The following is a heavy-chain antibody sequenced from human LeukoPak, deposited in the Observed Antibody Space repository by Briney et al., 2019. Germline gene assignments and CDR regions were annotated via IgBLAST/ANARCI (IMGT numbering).Heavy chain of an antibody. V-gene: IGHV3-23*01. D-gene: IGHD6-6*01. CDR3: AKAREYSSWVLLDY. J-gene: IGHJ4*02. CDR1: GFTFSSYA. Sequence: AGGSLRLSCAASGFTFSSYAMSWVRQAPGKGLEWVSAISGSGGSTYYADSVKGRFTISRDNSKNTLYLQMNSLRAEDTAVYYCAKAREYSSWVLLDYWGQGTLVTVSS. CDR2: ISGSGGST.